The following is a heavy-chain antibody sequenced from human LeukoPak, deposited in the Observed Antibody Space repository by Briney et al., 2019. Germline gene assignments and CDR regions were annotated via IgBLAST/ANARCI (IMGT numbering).Heavy chain of an antibody. Sequence: VASVKVSCKASGYTFTDYFIHWVRQAPGQGLEWMGRINPNSGDTNYAQKFQGKVTMTRDTSISTAYIELSRLRSDDTAAYYCTRVRRAHYGMDVWGQGTTVTVSS. CDR1: GYTFTDYF. CDR3: TRVRRAHYGMDV. V-gene: IGHV1-2*06. CDR2: INPNSGDT. J-gene: IGHJ6*02.